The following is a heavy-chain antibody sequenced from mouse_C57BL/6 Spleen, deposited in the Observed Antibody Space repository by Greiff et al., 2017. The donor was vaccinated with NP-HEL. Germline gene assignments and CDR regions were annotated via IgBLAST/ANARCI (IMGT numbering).Heavy chain of an antibody. D-gene: IGHD3-2*02. CDR1: GFTFSSYT. Sequence: EVQLVESGGGLVKPGGSLKLSCAASGFTFSSYTMSWVRQTPGQRLEWVANISGGGGNTYYHDNVKGRFTISRDNAKNTLYLQMSSLRSEYTALYYCARHDAAQAYAYWGQATLVTVSA. J-gene: IGHJ3*01. CDR2: ISGGGGNT. CDR3: ARHDAAQAYAY. V-gene: IGHV5-9*01.